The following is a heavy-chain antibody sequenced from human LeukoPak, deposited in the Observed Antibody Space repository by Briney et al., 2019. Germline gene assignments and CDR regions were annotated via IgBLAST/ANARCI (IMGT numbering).Heavy chain of an antibody. CDR3: ARWGERSIAAAGDFWFDP. CDR2: FDPEDGET. J-gene: IGHJ5*02. V-gene: IGHV1-24*01. CDR1: GYTLTELS. Sequence: ASVKVSCKVSGYTLTELSMHWVRQAPGKGLEWMGGFDPEDGETIYAQKFQGRVTITADESTSTAYMELSSLRSEDTAVYYCARWGERSIAAAGDFWFDPWGQGTLVTVSS. D-gene: IGHD6-13*01.